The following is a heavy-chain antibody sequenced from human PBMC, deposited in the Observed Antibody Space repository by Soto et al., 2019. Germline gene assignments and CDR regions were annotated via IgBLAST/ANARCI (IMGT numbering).Heavy chain of an antibody. CDR3: ARAHYDVWSGYYYYYGMDV. V-gene: IGHV3-74*01. CDR1: GFTFSSYW. CDR2: INSDGSST. Sequence: GGSLRLSCAASGFTFSSYWMHWVRQAPGKGLVWVSRINSDGSSTSYADSVKGRFTISRDNAKNTLYLQMNSLRAEDTAVYYCARAHYDVWSGYYYYYGMDVWGQGTTVTVSS. J-gene: IGHJ6*02. D-gene: IGHD3-3*01.